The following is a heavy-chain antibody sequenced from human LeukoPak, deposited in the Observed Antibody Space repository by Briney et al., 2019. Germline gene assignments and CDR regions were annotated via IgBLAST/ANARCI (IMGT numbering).Heavy chain of an antibody. D-gene: IGHD3-10*01. CDR1: GYTFTGYY. V-gene: IGHV1-18*04. J-gene: IGHJ6*03. CDR2: ISVYNGNT. CDR3: ARGHPGSGSYRILYYYYYMDV. Sequence: ASVKVSCKASGYTFTGYYMHWVRQAPGQGLEWMGWISVYNGNTNYAQKLQGRVTMTTDTSTSTAYMELRSLRSDDTAVYYCARGHPGSGSYRILYYYYYMDVWGKGTTVTISS.